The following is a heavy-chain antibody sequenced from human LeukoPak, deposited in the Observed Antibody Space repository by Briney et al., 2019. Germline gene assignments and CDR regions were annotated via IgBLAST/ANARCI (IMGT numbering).Heavy chain of an antibody. V-gene: IGHV3-74*01. CDR1: GFTFSNYW. CDR3: ARGSGYGVFDY. J-gene: IGHJ4*02. D-gene: IGHD6-25*01. CDR2: INSDGSST. Sequence: GGSLRLSCAASGFTFSNYWMHWVRQAPGKGLVWVSRINSDGSSTSYADSVKGRFTISRDNAKNTLYVQMNSLRAEDTAVYYCARGSGYGVFDYWGQGTLVTVSS.